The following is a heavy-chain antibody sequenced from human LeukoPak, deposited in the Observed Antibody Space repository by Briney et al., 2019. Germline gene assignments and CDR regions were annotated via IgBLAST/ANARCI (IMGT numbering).Heavy chain of an antibody. V-gene: IGHV1-2*02. J-gene: IGHJ4*02. D-gene: IGHD2/OR15-2a*01. CDR3: ARVSLTAQYLLDY. Sequence: GASVKVSCKASGYTFTAYYVYWVRQAPGQGLEWMGWTNPNSGGTNYAQKFQGRVTMTRDTSISTAYMELSRLTSDDTAVYYCARVSLTAQYLLDYWGQGTLVTVSS. CDR2: TNPNSGGT. CDR1: GYTFTAYY.